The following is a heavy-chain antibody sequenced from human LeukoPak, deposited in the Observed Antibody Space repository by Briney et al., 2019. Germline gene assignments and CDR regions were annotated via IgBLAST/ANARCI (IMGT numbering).Heavy chain of an antibody. Sequence: GASVKVSCKASGYTFTGYYLYWVRQAPGQGLEWMGRTNPNSGGTNYAQKFQGRVTMTRDTSISTAYMELSSLRSDDTAVFYCARRIAAAGHFDYWGQGTLVTVSS. CDR3: ARRIAAAGHFDY. J-gene: IGHJ4*02. CDR2: TNPNSGGT. V-gene: IGHV1-2*06. D-gene: IGHD6-13*01. CDR1: GYTFTGYY.